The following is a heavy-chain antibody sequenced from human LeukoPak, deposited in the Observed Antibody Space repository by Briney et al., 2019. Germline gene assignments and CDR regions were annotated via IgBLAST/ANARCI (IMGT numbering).Heavy chain of an antibody. Sequence: ASVKVSCKASGYTFTSYDISWVRQAPGQGLEWMGWISAYNGNTNYAQKLQGRVTMTTDTSTSTAYMELSSLRSEDTAVYYCASPDPYCSGGSCYLGYWGQGTLVTVSS. J-gene: IGHJ4*02. CDR1: GYTFTSYD. CDR2: ISAYNGNT. V-gene: IGHV1-18*01. CDR3: ASPDPYCSGGSCYLGY. D-gene: IGHD2-15*01.